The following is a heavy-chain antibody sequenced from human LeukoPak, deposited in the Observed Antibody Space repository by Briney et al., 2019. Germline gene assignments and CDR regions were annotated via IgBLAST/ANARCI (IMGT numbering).Heavy chain of an antibody. V-gene: IGHV5-51*01. D-gene: IGHD6-13*01. Sequence: GESLKISCKASENNFTTSWIGWVRQLPGKGLEWMGIIYPGDSDTRYSPSFQGQVTISADKSISTAYLQWSSLKASDTAMYYCARLGGIAAPLDIWGQGTMVTVSS. CDR2: IYPGDSDT. CDR3: ARLGGIAAPLDI. J-gene: IGHJ3*02. CDR1: ENNFTTSW.